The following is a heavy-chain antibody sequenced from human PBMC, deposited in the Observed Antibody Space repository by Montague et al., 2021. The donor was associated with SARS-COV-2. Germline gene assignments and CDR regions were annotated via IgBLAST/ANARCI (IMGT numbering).Heavy chain of an antibody. V-gene: IGHV4-61*08. J-gene: IGHJ4*02. Sequence: SETLSLTCTVSGGSVSSGGYYWSWIRQPPGQGLEWIGYYYYSGSPNYNPSLQSRVTISPATSKNSFYLKLTSVTAADTAVYYSARVSLAAAAKRSDYWGQGTLVTVSS. CDR3: ARVSLAAAAKRSDY. D-gene: IGHD2-2*01. CDR1: GGSVSSGGYY. CDR2: YYYSGSP.